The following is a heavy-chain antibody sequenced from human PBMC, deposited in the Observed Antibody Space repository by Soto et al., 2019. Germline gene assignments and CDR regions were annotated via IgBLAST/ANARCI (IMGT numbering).Heavy chain of an antibody. CDR1: GFDFSTFA. J-gene: IGHJ5*02. V-gene: IGHV3-48*01. D-gene: IGHD1-1*01. CDR2: ISGTSSTK. CDR3: VRDLRGGGSCFDP. Sequence: GSLRLSCAASGFDFSTFAMNWVRQTPGKGLECVSYISGTSSTKYYADSVKGRFTISRDNAKNSLYLQMNSLRAEDTAVYYCVRDLRGGGSCFDPWGQGTLVTVSS.